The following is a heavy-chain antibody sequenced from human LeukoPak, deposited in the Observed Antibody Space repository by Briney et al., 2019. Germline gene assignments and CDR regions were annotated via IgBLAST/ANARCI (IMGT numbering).Heavy chain of an antibody. CDR2: ISGSGGST. J-gene: IGHJ4*02. CDR3: AKGGLRYFDWLFDY. CDR1: GFTFSSYV. V-gene: IGHV3-23*01. D-gene: IGHD3-9*01. Sequence: GGSLRLSCAASGFTFSSYVMSWVRQAPGKGLEWVSAISGSGGSTYYADSVKGRFTISRDNSKNTLYLQMNSLRAEDTAVYYCAKGGLRYFDWLFDYWGQGTLVTVSS.